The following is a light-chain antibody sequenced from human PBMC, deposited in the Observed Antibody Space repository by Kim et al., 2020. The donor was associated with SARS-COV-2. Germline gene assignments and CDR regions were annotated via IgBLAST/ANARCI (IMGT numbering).Light chain of an antibody. CDR1: QSVSSSY. CDR3: QQYGSSPWT. J-gene: IGKJ1*01. V-gene: IGKV3-20*01. Sequence: SPGESATLSCRASQSVSSSYLAWYQQKPGQAPRLLIYGASSRATGIPDRFSGSGSGTDFTLTISRLEPEDFAVYYCQQYGSSPWTFGQGTQVDIK. CDR2: GAS.